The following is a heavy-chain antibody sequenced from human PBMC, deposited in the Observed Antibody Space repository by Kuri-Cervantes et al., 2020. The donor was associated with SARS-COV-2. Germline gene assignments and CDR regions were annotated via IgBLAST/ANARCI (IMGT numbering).Heavy chain of an antibody. CDR1: GFNFSRTD. CDR2: ISHDGKNK. V-gene: IGHV3-30*18. J-gene: IGHJ4*02. CDR3: AKDRVGVQDF. Sequence: GGSLRLSCAASGFNFSRTDMHWVRQAPGKGLEWVAVISHDGKNKKCIASVKGRFTISRDNSQNTLYLHMKSPRSEDTAMYYCAKDRVGVQDFWGQGTLVTVSS. D-gene: IGHD2-21*01.